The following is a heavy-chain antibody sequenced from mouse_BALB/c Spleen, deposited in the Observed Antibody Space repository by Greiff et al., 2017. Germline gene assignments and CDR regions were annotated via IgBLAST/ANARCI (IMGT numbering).Heavy chain of an antibody. Sequence: VKLQESGPGLVAPSQSLSITCTVSGFSLTGYGVNWVRQPPGKGLEWLGMIWGDGSTDYNSALKSRLSISKDNSKSQVFLKMNSLQTDDTARYYCARGYYYGSSYWYFDVWGAGTSVTVSS. V-gene: IGHV2-6-7*01. CDR1: GFSLTGYG. CDR2: IWGDGST. CDR3: ARGYYYGSSYWYFDV. J-gene: IGHJ1*01. D-gene: IGHD1-1*01.